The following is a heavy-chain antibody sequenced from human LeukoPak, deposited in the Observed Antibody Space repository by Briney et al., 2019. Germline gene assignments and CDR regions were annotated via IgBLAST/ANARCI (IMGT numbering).Heavy chain of an antibody. J-gene: IGHJ6*03. Sequence: GASVKVSCKASGYTFTSYYMYWVRQAPGQGLEWMGIINPNRGSTSYAQKFQGRVTMTRDMSTSTVYMELGSLRSEDTALYYCARDATDLFSLRFLEWAQASYYYMDVWGKGTTVTVSS. CDR1: GYTFTSYY. V-gene: IGHV1-46*01. CDR2: INPNRGST. D-gene: IGHD3-3*01. CDR3: ARDATDLFSLRFLEWAQASYYYMDV.